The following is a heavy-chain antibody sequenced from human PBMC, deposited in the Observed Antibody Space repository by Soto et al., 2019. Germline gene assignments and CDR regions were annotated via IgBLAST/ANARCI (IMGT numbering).Heavy chain of an antibody. Sequence: QVQLVQSGAEVKKPGASVKLSCKASGYTFTSYYMHWVRQAPGQGLEWMGVFNPSGDRTSYAQKFQGRVTMTRDTSTSTLYMELSSLRSEDTAVYYCAREATANPMNFDYWGQGTLVTVSS. CDR2: FNPSGDRT. CDR1: GYTFTSYY. D-gene: IGHD5-12*01. CDR3: AREATANPMNFDY. J-gene: IGHJ4*02. V-gene: IGHV1-46*01.